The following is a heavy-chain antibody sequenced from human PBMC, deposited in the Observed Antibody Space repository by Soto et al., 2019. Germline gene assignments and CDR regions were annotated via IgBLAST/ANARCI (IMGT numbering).Heavy chain of an antibody. CDR3: VRQGIGNLHGLVDV. Sequence: QVQLQESGPGLVKPSETLSLTCTVSGGSIDGRNCAWIRQPPGKGLEWLGYVYYDGGSSYNPSVQIRLTLSMDTSKSQCSLQLRSVTAADTAVYYCVRQGIGNLHGLVDVWGRGTTVTVSS. CDR2: VYYDGGS. CDR1: GGSIDGRN. V-gene: IGHV4-59*08. J-gene: IGHJ6*02. D-gene: IGHD3-10*01.